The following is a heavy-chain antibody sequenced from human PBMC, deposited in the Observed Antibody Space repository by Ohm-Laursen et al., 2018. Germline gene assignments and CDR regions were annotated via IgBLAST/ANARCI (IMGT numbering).Heavy chain of an antibody. J-gene: IGHJ4*02. CDR1: GFTFSSYW. V-gene: IGHV3-74*01. Sequence: SLRLSCAASGFTFSSYWMHWVRQAPGKGLVWVSRINSDGSSTSYADSVKGRFTISRDNAKNTLYLQMNSLRAEDTAVYYCARDVMGIAAAGRSFDYWGQGTLVTVSS. CDR3: ARDVMGIAAAGRSFDY. CDR2: INSDGSST. D-gene: IGHD6-13*01.